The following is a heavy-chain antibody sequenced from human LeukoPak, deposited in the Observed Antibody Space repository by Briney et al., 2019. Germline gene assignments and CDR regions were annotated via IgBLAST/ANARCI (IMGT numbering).Heavy chain of an antibody. D-gene: IGHD6-13*01. J-gene: IGHJ5*02. V-gene: IGHV3-23*01. Sequence: PGGSLRLSCAASGFTLSSYNMNWVRQAPGKGLEWVSAISGSGGSTYYADSVKGRFTISRDNSKNTLYLQMNSLRAEDTAVYYCAKYRIAAANNWFDPWGQGTLVTVSS. CDR1: GFTLSSYN. CDR3: AKYRIAAANNWFDP. CDR2: ISGSGGST.